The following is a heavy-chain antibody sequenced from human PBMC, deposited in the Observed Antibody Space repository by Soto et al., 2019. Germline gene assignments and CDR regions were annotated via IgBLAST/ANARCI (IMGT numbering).Heavy chain of an antibody. Sequence: ASVKVSCQVSGYTLTELCMHWVRQAPGKGLAWMGGFYPEDGEIIYAQKFQGRVTMTRNTSISTAYMELSSLRSEDTAVYYCARVVWERTYYDFWSSSNYYYYYGMDVWGQGTTVTVSS. V-gene: IGHV1-24*01. CDR3: ARVVWERTYYDFWSSSNYYYYYGMDV. CDR2: FYPEDGEI. D-gene: IGHD3-3*01. CDR1: GYTLTELC. J-gene: IGHJ6*02.